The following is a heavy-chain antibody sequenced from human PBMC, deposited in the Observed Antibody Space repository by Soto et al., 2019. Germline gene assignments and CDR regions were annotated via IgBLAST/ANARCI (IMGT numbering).Heavy chain of an antibody. J-gene: IGHJ4*02. V-gene: IGHV3-23*01. CDR2: ISGSGGST. CDR3: AKGGLGYCSGGSCHFTDYFDY. D-gene: IGHD2-15*01. CDR1: GFTFSSYA. Sequence: EVQLLESGGGLVQPGGSLRLSCAASGFTFSSYAMSWVRQAPGKGVEWVSAISGSGGSTYYADSVKGRFTISRDNSKNTLYLQMNSLRAEDTAVYYCAKGGLGYCSGGSCHFTDYFDYWGQGTLVTVSS.